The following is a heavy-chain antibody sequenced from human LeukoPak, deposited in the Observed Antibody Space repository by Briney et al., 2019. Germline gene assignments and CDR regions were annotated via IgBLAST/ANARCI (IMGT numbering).Heavy chain of an antibody. J-gene: IGHJ6*03. CDR3: ARDAYCSSTSCYGNYYYYYMDV. D-gene: IGHD2-2*01. CDR1: GFTFNTYA. V-gene: IGHV3-23*01. CDR2: LSGSGGSK. Sequence: GGSLRLSCAASGFTFNTYAMSWVRQVPGKGLEWVSGLSGSGGSKYYADSVKGRFTISRDNSKNTLYLQMNSLRAEDTAVYYCARDAYCSSTSCYGNYYYYYMDVWGKGTTVTVSS.